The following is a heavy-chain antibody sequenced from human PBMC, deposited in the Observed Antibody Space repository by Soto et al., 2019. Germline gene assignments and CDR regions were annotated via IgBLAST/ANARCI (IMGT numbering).Heavy chain of an antibody. CDR1: GGSMISYY. V-gene: IGHV4-59*05. CDR3: VRHGEMATILIFDY. Sequence: SETLSLTCTVSGGSMISYYWSWIRQPPGRGLEWIGSIYYSGSTYYNPSLKSRVTISVDTSKNQFSLKLSSVTAADTAVYYCVRHGEMATILIFDYSGQGTLVIVSS. D-gene: IGHD5-12*01. CDR2: IYYSGST. J-gene: IGHJ4*02.